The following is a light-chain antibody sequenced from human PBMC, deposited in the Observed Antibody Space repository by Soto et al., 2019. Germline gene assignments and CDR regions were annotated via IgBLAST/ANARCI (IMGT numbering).Light chain of an antibody. CDR1: QSVSSSY. CDR2: GAS. V-gene: IGKV3-20*01. J-gene: IGKJ2*01. Sequence: ELVLTQSPGTLSLSPGEGATHSCRASQSVSSSYLAWYQQKPGQAPRLLIYGASSRATGIPDRFSGSGSGTDFTLTISRLDPEDFAVYYCHQYGSSPYTFGQGTKLEIK. CDR3: HQYGSSPYT.